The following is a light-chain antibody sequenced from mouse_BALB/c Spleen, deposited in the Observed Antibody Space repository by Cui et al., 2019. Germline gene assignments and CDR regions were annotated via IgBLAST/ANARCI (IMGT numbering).Light chain of an antibody. CDR1: SSISSNY. Sequence: EIVLTQSPTTMAASPGEKITITCSVSSSISSNYLHWYQQKPGCSPEFLIYRTTNLASGVPARFSGSESGNSYSHTIGTMEAEDVATYYCQQSSNIPRMGVTFGSGTKLEIK. CDR2: RTT. V-gene: IGKV4-91*01. CDR3: QQSSNIPRMGVT. J-gene: IGKJ4*01.